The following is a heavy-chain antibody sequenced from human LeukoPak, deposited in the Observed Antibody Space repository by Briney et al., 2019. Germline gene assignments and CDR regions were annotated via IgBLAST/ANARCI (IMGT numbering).Heavy chain of an antibody. CDR2: INSDGSST. D-gene: IGHD2-2*01. J-gene: IGHJ4*02. V-gene: IGHV3-74*01. Sequence: PGGSLRLSCAASGFTFSSYWMHWVRQAPGKGLVWVSRINSDGSSTSYADSVKGRFTISRDNAKNTLYLQMNSLRAEDTAVYYCASWEVPAVMPQDYWRQGTLVTVSS. CDR3: ASWEVPAVMPQDY. CDR1: GFTFSSYW.